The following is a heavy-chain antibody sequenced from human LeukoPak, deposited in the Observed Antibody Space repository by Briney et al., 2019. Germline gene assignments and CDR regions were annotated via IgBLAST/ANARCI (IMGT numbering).Heavy chain of an antibody. CDR1: GYTFNSYG. Sequence: SVKVSCEASGYTFNSYGITWVRQAPGQGLEWMGGIIPIFGTANYAQKFQGRVTITADESTSTAYMELSSLRSEDTAVYYCANHYDSSGIRGAFDIWGQGTMVTVSS. CDR3: ANHYDSSGIRGAFDI. V-gene: IGHV1-69*13. J-gene: IGHJ3*02. CDR2: IIPIFGTA. D-gene: IGHD3-22*01.